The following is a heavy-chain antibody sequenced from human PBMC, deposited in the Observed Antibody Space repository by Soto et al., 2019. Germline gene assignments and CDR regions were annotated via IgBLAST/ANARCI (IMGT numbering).Heavy chain of an antibody. J-gene: IGHJ3*01. CDR1: GGTLNKHA. CDR3: ARGGTSGWLKGAYDV. V-gene: IGHV1-69*01. D-gene: IGHD6-13*01. Sequence: QVQLVQSGAEVKKPGSSVKVSCKASGGTLNKHAITWVRRAPGQGPEWLGGIIPMFGIPNYPQKFQGRVTITADDSTNTSHMELHSLTSADTAVYYCARGGTSGWLKGAYDVWGQGTMVTVSS. CDR2: IIPMFGIP.